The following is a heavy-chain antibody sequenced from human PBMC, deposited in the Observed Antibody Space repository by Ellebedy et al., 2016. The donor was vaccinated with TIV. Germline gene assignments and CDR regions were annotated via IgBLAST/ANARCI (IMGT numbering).Heavy chain of an antibody. J-gene: IGHJ4*02. CDR1: GFTFSSYE. Sequence: PGGSLRLSCAASGFTFSSYEMNWVRQAPGKGLEWVSYISSSGSTIYYADSVKGRFTISRDNAKNSLYLQMNSLRAEDTAVYYCARGYLGLKPFDYWGQGTLVTVSS. V-gene: IGHV3-48*03. CDR3: ARGYLGLKPFDY. CDR2: ISSSGSTI. D-gene: IGHD1-26*01.